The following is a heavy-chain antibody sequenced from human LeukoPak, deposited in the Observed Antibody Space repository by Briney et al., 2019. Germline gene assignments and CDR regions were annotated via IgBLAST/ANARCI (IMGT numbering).Heavy chain of an antibody. Sequence: ASVKVSCKASGYTFTSYAMHWVRQAPGQGLEWMGRINPNSGGTNYAQKFQGRVTMTRDASISTAYMELSRLRSDDTAVYYCALLMVYATDPNFEYWGQGTLVTVSS. J-gene: IGHJ4*02. D-gene: IGHD2-8*01. CDR1: GYTFTSYA. V-gene: IGHV1-2*06. CDR3: ALLMVYATDPNFEY. CDR2: INPNSGGT.